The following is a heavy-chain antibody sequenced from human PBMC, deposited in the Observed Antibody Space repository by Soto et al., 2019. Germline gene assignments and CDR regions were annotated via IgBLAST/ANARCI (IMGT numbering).Heavy chain of an antibody. D-gene: IGHD2-15*01. Sequence: GGSLRLSCTASGFTFGDYAMSWFRQAPGKGLEWVGFIRSKAYGGTTEYAASVKGRFTISRDDSKSIAYLQMNSLKTEDTAVYYCTREVGDYDLYYMDVWGKGTTVTVSS. CDR2: IRSKAYGGTT. CDR3: TREVGDYDLYYMDV. J-gene: IGHJ6*03. CDR1: GFTFGDYA. V-gene: IGHV3-49*03.